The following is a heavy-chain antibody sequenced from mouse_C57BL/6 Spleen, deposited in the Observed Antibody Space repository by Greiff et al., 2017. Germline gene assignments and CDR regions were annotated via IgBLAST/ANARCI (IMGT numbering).Heavy chain of an antibody. CDR3: ARSSPACFAY. J-gene: IGHJ3*01. CDR1: GYNITNSY. D-gene: IGHD1-1*01. V-gene: IGHV14-3*01. Sequence: EVQLQQSVAELVRPGASVKLSCTASGYNITNSYMHWVKQRPGQGLEWIGWLYPANGNTKYAPKFQGKATLTADTSSNTAYLQLSSLTSADSAICYSARSSPACFAYWGQGTLVTVSA. CDR2: LYPANGNT.